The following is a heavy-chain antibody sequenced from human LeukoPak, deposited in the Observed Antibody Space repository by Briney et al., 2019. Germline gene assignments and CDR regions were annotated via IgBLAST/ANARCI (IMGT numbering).Heavy chain of an antibody. V-gene: IGHV3-7*01. J-gene: IGHJ4*02. Sequence: PGGSLRLSCEASGFIFSTYGMNWVRQAPGKGLEWVATIRQDGSQKYYVDSVKGRFTISRDNAKNSLYLQMNSLRAEDTAVYYCARESGSVTSEVDFDYWGQGTLVTVSS. CDR1: GFIFSTYG. D-gene: IGHD4-17*01. CDR2: IRQDGSQK. CDR3: ARESGSVTSEVDFDY.